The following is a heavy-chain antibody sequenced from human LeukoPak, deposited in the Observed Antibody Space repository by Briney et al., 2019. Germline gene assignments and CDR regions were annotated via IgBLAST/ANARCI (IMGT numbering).Heavy chain of an antibody. CDR1: GGSISSYY. V-gene: IGHV4-59*08. CDR2: IYYSGST. D-gene: IGHD3-22*01. J-gene: IGHJ3*02. CDR3: ARWTYYYDSSDFGI. Sequence: PSETLSLTCTVSGGSISSYYWKWIRQPPGKGLEWIGYIYYSGSTNYNPSLKSRVTISIDTSKNQFSLNLTSVTAADTAVYYCARWTYYYDSSDFGIWGQGTMVTVSS.